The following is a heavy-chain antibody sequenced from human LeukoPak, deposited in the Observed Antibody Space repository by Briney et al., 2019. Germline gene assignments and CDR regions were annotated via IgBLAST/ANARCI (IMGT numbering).Heavy chain of an antibody. J-gene: IGHJ4*02. CDR1: GGSISSYY. CDR3: ARYVWGSYPTFDDY. CDR2: IYYSGST. Sequence: SETLSLTCSVSGGSISSYYWSWIRQPPGKGREWIGYIYYSGSTNYNPSLKSRVTISVDTSKNQFSLKLSSVTAADTAVYYCARYVWGSYPTFDDYWGQGTLVTFSS. V-gene: IGHV4-59*01. D-gene: IGHD3-16*02.